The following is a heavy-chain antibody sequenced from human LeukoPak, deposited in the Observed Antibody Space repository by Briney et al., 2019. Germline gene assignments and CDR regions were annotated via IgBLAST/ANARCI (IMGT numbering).Heavy chain of an antibody. J-gene: IGHJ5*02. CDR1: GGSISSYH. CDR2: IYYSGST. V-gene: IGHV4-59*12. D-gene: IGHD5-12*01. Sequence: SETLSLTCTVSGGSISSYHWSWIRQPPGKGLECIGYIYYSGSTHYNPSLKSRVTISVDTSKNQFSLKLSSVTAADTAVYYCARDIVVDTIFDPWGQGTLVTVSS. CDR3: ARDIVVDTIFDP.